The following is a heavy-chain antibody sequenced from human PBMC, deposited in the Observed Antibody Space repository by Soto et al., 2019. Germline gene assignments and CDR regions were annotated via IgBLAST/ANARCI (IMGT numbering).Heavy chain of an antibody. CDR2: ISGSGGST. J-gene: IGHJ5*02. CDR3: ARHNRYSSTWFEGWFDP. D-gene: IGHD6-13*01. CDR1: GFTFSSYA. V-gene: IGHV3-23*01. Sequence: GGSLRLSCVASGFTFSSYAMSWVRQAPGKGLEWVSTISGSGGSTYYADSVKGQVTISADKSISTAYLQWSSLKASDTAMYYCARHNRYSSTWFEGWFDPWGQGTLVTVSS.